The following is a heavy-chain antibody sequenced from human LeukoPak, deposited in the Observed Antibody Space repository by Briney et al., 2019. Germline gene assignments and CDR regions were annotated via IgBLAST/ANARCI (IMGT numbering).Heavy chain of an antibody. CDR2: IYTSGST. Sequence: SETLSLTCTVSGGPISSGSYYWSWIRQPAGKGLEWIGRIYTSGSTNYNPSLKSRVTISVDTSKNQFSLKLSSVTAADTAVYYCARYGSGSSGLDYWGQETLVTVSS. CDR1: GGPISSGSYY. V-gene: IGHV4-61*02. D-gene: IGHD3-10*01. J-gene: IGHJ4*02. CDR3: ARYGSGSSGLDY.